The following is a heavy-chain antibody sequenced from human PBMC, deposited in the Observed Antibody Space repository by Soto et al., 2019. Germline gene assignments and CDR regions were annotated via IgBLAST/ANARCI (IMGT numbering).Heavy chain of an antibody. CDR2: IYSGDST. CDR3: VRDGRREQPPGA. Sequence: EVQLVETGGGLVQPGGSLRLSCAVSGFTVRNNYLSWVRQAPGKGLEWVSVIYSGDSTYYADSVEGRFTISRDSSTNTLYLQMNSLRVDDTAMYYCVRDGRREQPPGAWGQGTLVTVSS. D-gene: IGHD6-13*01. J-gene: IGHJ5*02. CDR1: GFTVRNNY. V-gene: IGHV3-53*02.